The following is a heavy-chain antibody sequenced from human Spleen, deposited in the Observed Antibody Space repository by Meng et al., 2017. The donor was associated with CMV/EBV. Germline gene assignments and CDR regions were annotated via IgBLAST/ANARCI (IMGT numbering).Heavy chain of an antibody. J-gene: IGHJ4*02. D-gene: IGHD1-26*01. CDR3: ARGPMGRGDY. V-gene: IGHV4-34*01. CDR1: GGSFSGYS. Sequence: SETLSLTCAVYGGSFSGYSWSWIRQPPGKGLEWIGEINHSGSTNYNPSLKSRVTISVDTSKNQFSLKLSSVTAADTAVYYCARGPMGRGDYWGQGTLVTVPQ. CDR2: INHSGST.